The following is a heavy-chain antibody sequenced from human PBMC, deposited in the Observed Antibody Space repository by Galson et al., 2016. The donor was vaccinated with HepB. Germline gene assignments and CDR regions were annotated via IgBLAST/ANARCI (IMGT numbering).Heavy chain of an antibody. CDR1: GGSISGYY. CDR3: ARDPGYSYGYGHYYYGMDV. CDR2: IYYSGST. Sequence: ETLSLTCTVSGGSISGYYWSWIRQPPGKGLEWLGYIYYSGSTSYNPSLKSRVTISVDKSKNQFSLKLSSVTAADTAVYYCARDPGYSYGYGHYYYGMDVWGQGTTVTVSS. D-gene: IGHD5-18*01. V-gene: IGHV4-59*13. J-gene: IGHJ6*02.